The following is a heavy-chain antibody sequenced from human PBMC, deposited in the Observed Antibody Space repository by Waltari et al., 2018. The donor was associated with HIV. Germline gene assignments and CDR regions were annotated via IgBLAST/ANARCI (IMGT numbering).Heavy chain of an antibody. CDR3: AAGTGRSDFDY. CDR1: GLTFADAW. V-gene: IGHV3-15*01. J-gene: IGHJ4*02. Sequence: EVQLVESGGGLVEPGGSLRLSCAASGLTFADAWMNWVRQAPGKGLEWVARIKGKTDAGTRDFAAPVKGRFSISRNYLKNTVDLQMNNLKTEDKALYYCAAGTGRSDFDYWGQGTLVTVSS. CDR2: IKGKTDAGTR. D-gene: IGHD7-27*01.